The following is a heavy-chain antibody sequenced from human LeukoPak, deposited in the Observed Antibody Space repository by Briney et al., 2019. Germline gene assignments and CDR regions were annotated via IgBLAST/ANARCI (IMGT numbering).Heavy chain of an antibody. CDR3: ARTGTYYYDSSGYDY. V-gene: IGHV4-61*02. Sequence: SETLSLTCTVSGGSISSGSYYWSWIRQPAGKGLEWIGRIYTSGSTNYNPSLKSRVTISVDTSKNQFSLKLSSVTAADTAVYYCARTGTYYYDSSGYDYWGQGTLVTVSS. D-gene: IGHD3-22*01. J-gene: IGHJ4*02. CDR2: IYTSGST. CDR1: GGSISSGSYY.